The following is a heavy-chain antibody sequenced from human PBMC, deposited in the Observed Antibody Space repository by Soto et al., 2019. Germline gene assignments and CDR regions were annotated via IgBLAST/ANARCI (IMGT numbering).Heavy chain of an antibody. V-gene: IGHV4-28*01. D-gene: IGHD5-18*01. Sequence: SETLSLTCAVSGYSISSSNWWGWIRQPPGKGLEWIGYIYYSGTTYYNPSLKSRVTISVDTSKNQFSLKLSSVTAADTAVYYCARADTAMVREEYFQHWGQGTLVTVSS. CDR1: GYSISSSNW. CDR2: IYYSGTT. J-gene: IGHJ1*01. CDR3: ARADTAMVREEYFQH.